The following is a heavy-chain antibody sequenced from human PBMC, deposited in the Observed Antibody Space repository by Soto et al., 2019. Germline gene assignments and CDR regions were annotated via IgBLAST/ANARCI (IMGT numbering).Heavy chain of an antibody. CDR3: VRDTSAVLISTPWYLGWVSFDI. CDR1: GFTFEDHA. V-gene: IGHV3-9*01. Sequence: EVQLVESGGGLVQPGRSLRLSCIASGFTFEDHAMHWVRQSPGKGLEWVSGISWNSNSVDYADSVKGRFTVSRDNAKNFLYLKGDGLRAEDTAVFFCVRDTSAVLISTPWYLGWVSFDIWGQGTPVTVSS. D-gene: IGHD3-3*02. J-gene: IGHJ3*02. CDR2: ISWNSNSV.